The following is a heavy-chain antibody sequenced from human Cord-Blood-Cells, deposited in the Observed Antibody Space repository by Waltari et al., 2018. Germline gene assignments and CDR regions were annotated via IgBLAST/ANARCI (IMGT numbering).Heavy chain of an antibody. CDR1: GFTFSSYG. J-gene: IGHJ4*02. Sequence: QVQLVESGGGVVQPGRSLRLSCAASGFTFSSYGMHWVRQAPGKGLEWVAVISYDGSNKYYADSGQCRFTSSRDNSKNTLYLQMNSLRAEDTAVYYCAKSEGGSGSYWSIDYWGQGTLVTVSS. CDR3: AKSEGGSGSYWSIDY. D-gene: IGHD3-10*01. V-gene: IGHV3-30*18. CDR2: ISYDGSNK.